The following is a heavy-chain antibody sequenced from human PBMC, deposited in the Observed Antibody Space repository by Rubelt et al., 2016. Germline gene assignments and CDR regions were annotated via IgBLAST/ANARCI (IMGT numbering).Heavy chain of an antibody. CDR1: GFTFGTSW. V-gene: IGHV3-7*03. CDR3: VRDVN. J-gene: IGHJ4*01. CDR2: IKFNGTAK. Sequence: EVLLVEFGGGLVQPGGSLRLSCASSGFTFGTSWMNWVRQAPGKGPERVATIKFNGTAKYMLDAVRGRFTISRGNAKNSLDLQMNALGAEDTAVYYCVRDVNWGRGTLVTVSS.